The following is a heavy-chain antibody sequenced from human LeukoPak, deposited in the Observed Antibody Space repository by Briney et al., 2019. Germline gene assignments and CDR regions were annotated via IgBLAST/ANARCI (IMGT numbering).Heavy chain of an antibody. Sequence: SETLSLTCTVSGGSISSYYWSWIRQPPGKGLEWIGYIYYSGITHYYPSLKSRVTISLDTSKNQFSLKLSSVTAADTAVYYCARDRGSSPDYFYYWGQGTLVTVSS. J-gene: IGHJ4*02. CDR1: GGSISSYY. D-gene: IGHD6-6*01. V-gene: IGHV4-59*01. CDR3: ARDRGSSPDYFYY. CDR2: IYYSGIT.